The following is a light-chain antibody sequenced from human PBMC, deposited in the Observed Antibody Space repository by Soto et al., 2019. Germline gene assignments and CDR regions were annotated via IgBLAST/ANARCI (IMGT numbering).Light chain of an antibody. CDR3: QQRGNWPVT. V-gene: IGKV3-11*01. CDR1: QSVSSY. Sequence: EIVLTQSPATLSLSPGVRATLSCRASQSVSSYFAWYQQKPGQAPRLLIYDASNRATDIPARFSGSGSGTDFTLTISSLEPDDFAVYYCQQRGNWPVTFGQGTRVDIK. CDR2: DAS. J-gene: IGKJ1*01.